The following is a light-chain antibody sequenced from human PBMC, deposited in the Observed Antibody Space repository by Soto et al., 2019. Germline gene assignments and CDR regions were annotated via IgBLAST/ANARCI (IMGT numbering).Light chain of an antibody. V-gene: IGLV1-51*01. J-gene: IGLJ2*01. CDR2: DNN. Sequence: QSVLTQPSSVSAAPRQKVTISCSGSSPNIGNNFVSWYHHLPGTAPKLLIYDNNKRPSDIPDRFSGSRSGTSATLDITGLQTGDEGDYYCGAWDSSLSAFLFGGGTKLTVL. CDR3: GAWDSSLSAFL. CDR1: SPNIGNNF.